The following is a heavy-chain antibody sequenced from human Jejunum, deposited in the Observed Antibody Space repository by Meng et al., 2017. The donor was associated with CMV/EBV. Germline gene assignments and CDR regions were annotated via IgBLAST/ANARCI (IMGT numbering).Heavy chain of an antibody. J-gene: IGHJ4*02. CDR2: INPHSGGT. Sequence: QVQLVQAGAEVKKPXXSXKVPCKASGYTFTGYYLYWVRQAPGQRIESMGWINPHSGGTNFAQKFRGRVTMTRDTSMSTAFMELSGLTSDDTAVYYCARVRTVTSPFDLWGQGTLVTVSS. D-gene: IGHD4-17*01. CDR1: GYTFTGYY. V-gene: IGHV1-2*02. CDR3: ARVRTVTSPFDL.